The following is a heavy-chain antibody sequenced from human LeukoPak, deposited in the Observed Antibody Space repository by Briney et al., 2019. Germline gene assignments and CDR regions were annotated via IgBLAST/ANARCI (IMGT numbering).Heavy chain of an antibody. V-gene: IGHV6-1*01. D-gene: IGHD6-13*01. Sequence: SQTLSLTCAISGDSVSSNSATWNWIRQCPSRGLEWLGRTYYRSKWYNDYVVSVKSRITINPDTSKNQLSLQLNSVTPEDTAVYYCARVLTAAGTFDPWGQGILVTVSS. J-gene: IGHJ5*02. CDR2: TYYRSKWYN. CDR3: ARVLTAAGTFDP. CDR1: GDSVSSNSAT.